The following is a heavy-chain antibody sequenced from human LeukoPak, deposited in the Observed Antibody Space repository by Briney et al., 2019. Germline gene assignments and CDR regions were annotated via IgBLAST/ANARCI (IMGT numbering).Heavy chain of an antibody. CDR3: AQGFSSGWYPY. V-gene: IGHV3-23*01. Sequence: PGGSLRLSCAVSGFSVSSFGMSWVRQAPGKGLEWISAISLNGETTWYADSVKGRFTIFRDNSKNTLYLQLTSLRAEDTAVYYCAQGFSSGWYPYWGQGSLVSVSS. D-gene: IGHD6-19*01. CDR2: ISLNGETT. J-gene: IGHJ4*02. CDR1: GFSVSSFG.